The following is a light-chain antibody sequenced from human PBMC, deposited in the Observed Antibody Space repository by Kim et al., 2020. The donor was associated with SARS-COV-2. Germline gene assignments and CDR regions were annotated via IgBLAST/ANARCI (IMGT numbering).Light chain of an antibody. J-gene: IGLJ1*01. CDR2: DVT. V-gene: IGLV2-23*02. CDR3: CSYAGSPYV. CDR1: SSDVGTYNL. Sequence: PGQSITISCTGNSSDVGTYNLVSWYQHHPGKAPKFMIYDVTKRPSGVSNRFSGSKSGNTASLTISGLQAEDEADYYCCSYAGSPYVFGTGTKVTVL.